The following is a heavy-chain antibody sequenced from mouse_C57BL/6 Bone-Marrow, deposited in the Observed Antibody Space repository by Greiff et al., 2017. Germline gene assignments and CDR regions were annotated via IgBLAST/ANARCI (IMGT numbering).Heavy chain of an antibody. D-gene: IGHD1-1*01. CDR1: GYTFTDYN. CDR2: INPNNGGT. CDR3: ARGGYYGSSYGFAY. J-gene: IGHJ3*01. Sequence: EVQLQQSGPELVKPGASVKMSCKASGYTFTDYNMHWVKQSHGKSLAWIGYINPNNGGTSYNQKFKGTATLTVNKSSSTAYMELRNLTSEDSEVYYCARGGYYGSSYGFAYWGQGTLVTVSA. V-gene: IGHV1-22*01.